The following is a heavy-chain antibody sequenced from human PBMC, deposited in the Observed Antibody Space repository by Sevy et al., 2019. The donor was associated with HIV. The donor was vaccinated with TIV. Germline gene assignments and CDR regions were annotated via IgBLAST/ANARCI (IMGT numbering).Heavy chain of an antibody. CDR2: FSFGCGKI. V-gene: IGHV3-23*01. D-gene: IGHD3-10*02. CDR1: GYTFSSYA. CDR3: AREGCSKPHDY. Sequence: GGSLRLSCAASGYTFSSYAMSWVRQAPGKGLEWVSTFSFGCGKINYADSVKGRFTISRDNSKNTLYLQMHSLRAEDTAVYYCAREGCSKPHDYWGQGTLVTVSS. J-gene: IGHJ4*02.